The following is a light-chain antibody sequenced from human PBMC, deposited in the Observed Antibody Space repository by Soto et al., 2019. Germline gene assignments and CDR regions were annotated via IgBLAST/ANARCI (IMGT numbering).Light chain of an antibody. CDR1: SSDVGGGDH. CDR2: DVT. V-gene: IGLV2-8*01. CDR3: SSHAGTKNVV. J-gene: IGLJ2*01. Sequence: QSALTQPPSASGSPGQSVAISCTGTSSDVGGGDHVSWYQQHPGKAPKLMIYDVTKRPSGVPDRFSGSKSGNTASLTVSGLQAEDEADYYCSSHAGTKNVVFGGGTKVTVL.